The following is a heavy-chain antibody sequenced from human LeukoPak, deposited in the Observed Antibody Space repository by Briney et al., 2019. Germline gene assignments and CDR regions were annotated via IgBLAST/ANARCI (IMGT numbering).Heavy chain of an antibody. Sequence: PSETLSLTCTVSGGSISSSSYYWGWIRQPPGKGLEWIGSIYYSGSTYYNPSLKSRATISVDTSKNQFSLKLSSVTAADTAVYYCARLRVAEIDYWGQGTLVTVSS. CDR1: GGSISSSSYY. D-gene: IGHD2-15*01. V-gene: IGHV4-39*01. J-gene: IGHJ4*02. CDR2: IYYSGST. CDR3: ARLRVAEIDY.